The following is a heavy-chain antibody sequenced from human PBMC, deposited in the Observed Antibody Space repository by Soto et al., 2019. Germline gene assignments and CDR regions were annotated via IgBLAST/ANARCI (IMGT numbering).Heavy chain of an antibody. V-gene: IGHV3-23*01. D-gene: IGHD1-1*01. CDR3: VRDNERPGAPGYYYFGMDV. J-gene: IGHJ6*02. Sequence: PGGSLRLSCAASGFTFSSYAMGWVRQGPGKGLEWVAVVSIGGSTHYADSVRGRFTISRDNSKNTLSLQMNSLTAEDTAVYYCVRDNERPGAPGYYYFGMDVWGQGTTVTVSS. CDR1: GFTFSSYA. CDR2: VSIGGST.